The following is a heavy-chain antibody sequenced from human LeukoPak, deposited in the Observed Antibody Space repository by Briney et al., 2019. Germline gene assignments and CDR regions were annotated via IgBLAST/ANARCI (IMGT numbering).Heavy chain of an antibody. J-gene: IGHJ4*02. CDR3: ARDDMYSSGWYEDY. CDR2: ISAYNGNT. V-gene: IGHV1-18*01. CDR1: GYTFTSYG. D-gene: IGHD6-19*01. Sequence: ASVKVSCKASGYTFTSYGNSWVRQAPGQGLEWMGWISAYNGNTNYAQKLQGRVTMTTDTSTSTAYMELRSLRSDDTAVYYCARDDMYSSGWYEDYWGQGTLVTVSS.